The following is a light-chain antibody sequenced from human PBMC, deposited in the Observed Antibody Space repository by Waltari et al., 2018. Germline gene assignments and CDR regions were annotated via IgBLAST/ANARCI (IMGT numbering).Light chain of an antibody. V-gene: IGLV3-1*01. Sequence: SYELTQPSSVSVSPGQTARITCSGDVLAGKHVRWFQRKPGQAPVLVISQDIKRPSGIPERFSGSNSGNTATLTISGTQAMDEADYYCQAWDSSTVVFGGGTKLTVL. J-gene: IGLJ2*01. CDR3: QAWDSSTVV. CDR2: QDI. CDR1: VLAGKH.